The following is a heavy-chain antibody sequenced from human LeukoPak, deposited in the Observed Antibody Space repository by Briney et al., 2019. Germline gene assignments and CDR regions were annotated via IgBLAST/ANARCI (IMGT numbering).Heavy chain of an antibody. CDR3: AKARKQWLVLGWFDP. J-gene: IGHJ5*02. V-gene: IGHV3-23*01. CDR2: ISGSGGST. Sequence: GASLRLSCAASGFTFSSYAMSWVRQAPGKGLEWVSAISGSGGSTYYADSVKGRFTISRDNSKNTLYLQMSSLRAEDTAVYYCAKARKQWLVLGWFDPWGQGTLVTVSS. D-gene: IGHD6-19*01. CDR1: GFTFSSYA.